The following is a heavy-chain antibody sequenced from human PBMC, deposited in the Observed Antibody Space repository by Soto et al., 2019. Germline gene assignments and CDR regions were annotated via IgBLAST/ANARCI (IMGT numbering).Heavy chain of an antibody. J-gene: IGHJ4*02. CDR3: ARDDGGNSDY. Sequence: GESLKISCAASGFPFSSYSMNWVRQAPGKGLEWVSSISSSSSYIYYADSVKGRFTISRDNAKNSLYLQMNSLRAEDTAVYYCARDDGGNSDYWGQGTLVTVSS. CDR2: ISSSSSYI. CDR1: GFPFSSYS. D-gene: IGHD2-21*01. V-gene: IGHV3-21*01.